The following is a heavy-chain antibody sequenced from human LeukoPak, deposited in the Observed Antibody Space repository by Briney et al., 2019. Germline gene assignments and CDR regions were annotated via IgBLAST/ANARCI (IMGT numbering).Heavy chain of an antibody. CDR3: AKNDGYCSSGACYRFDY. Sequence: GASVKVSCKAAVYTFIAYYIHWVRQAPGQGLEWIGCINPNTAGTKYVQKFQGRVTMTRDTSISTAYMELSNLTSDDTATYYCAKNDGYCSSGACYRFDYWGQGTLVSVSS. CDR1: VYTFIAYY. CDR2: INPNTAGT. J-gene: IGHJ4*02. V-gene: IGHV1-2*02. D-gene: IGHD2-15*01.